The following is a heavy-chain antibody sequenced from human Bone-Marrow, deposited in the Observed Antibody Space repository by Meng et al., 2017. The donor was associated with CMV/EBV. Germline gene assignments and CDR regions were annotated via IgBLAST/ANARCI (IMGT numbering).Heavy chain of an antibody. D-gene: IGHD2-15*01. V-gene: IGHV3-53*01. CDR1: GFTFSSYG. Sequence: GGSLRLSCAASGFTFSSYGMHWVRQAPGKGLEWVSVIYSGGSTYYADSVKGRFTISRDNSKNTLYLQMNSLRAEDTAVYYCARAYCSGGSCPHPYYYYGMDVWGQGTTVTVSS. CDR3: ARAYCSGGSCPHPYYYYGMDV. CDR2: IYSGGST. J-gene: IGHJ6*02.